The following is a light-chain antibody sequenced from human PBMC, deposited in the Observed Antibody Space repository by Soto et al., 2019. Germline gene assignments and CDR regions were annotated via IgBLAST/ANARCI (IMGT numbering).Light chain of an antibody. CDR1: SSDVGAYTS. J-gene: IGLJ1*01. Sequence: QSALTQPASVSGSPGQSITISCTGTSSDVGAYTSVSWYRQHPGKAPKLMIYEVSNRPSGVSNRFSGSKSANTASLTISGLQADDEAHYYCTSYTSDKRSYVFGTGTKVTVL. V-gene: IGLV2-14*01. CDR2: EVS. CDR3: TSYTSDKRSYV.